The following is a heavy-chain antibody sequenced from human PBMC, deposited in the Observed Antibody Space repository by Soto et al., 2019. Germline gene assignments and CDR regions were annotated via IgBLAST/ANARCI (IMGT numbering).Heavy chain of an antibody. V-gene: IGHV3-30*18. J-gene: IGHJ6*02. CDR3: AKDRLGSKGYYYYGMDV. D-gene: IGHD2-15*01. Sequence: QVQLVESGGGVVQPGRSLRLSCAASGFTFSSYGMHWVRQAPGKGLEWVAVISYDGSNKYYADSVKGRFTISRDNSKNTLYLQMTSLRAEDTAVYYCAKDRLGSKGYYYYGMDVWGQGTTDNVPS. CDR2: ISYDGSNK. CDR1: GFTFSSYG.